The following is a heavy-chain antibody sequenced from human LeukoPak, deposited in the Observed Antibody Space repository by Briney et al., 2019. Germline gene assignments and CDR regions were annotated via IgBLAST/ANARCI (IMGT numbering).Heavy chain of an antibody. Sequence: GGSLTLSCAASGFTFSSYSMNWVRKAPRKGQEWVSYISSSSSTIYYEDPVQGRLTISRENPKKTLYLQKQSLSAEDAAAVYFARDWNYRPNYLDYWGEGTLVTVSS. CDR2: ISSSSSTI. CDR1: GFTFSSYS. J-gene: IGHJ4*02. CDR3: ARDWNYRPNYLDY. D-gene: IGHD1-7*01. V-gene: IGHV3-48*04.